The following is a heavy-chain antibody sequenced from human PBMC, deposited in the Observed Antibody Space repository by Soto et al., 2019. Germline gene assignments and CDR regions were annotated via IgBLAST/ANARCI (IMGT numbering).Heavy chain of an antibody. CDR3: TRVGGYYGDYPNFDY. D-gene: IGHD4-17*01. CDR2: IYYSGTT. V-gene: IGHV4-59*01. CDR1: SGSIATYY. J-gene: IGHJ4*02. Sequence: SVTLSVTLTVWSGSIATYYWSWLQQPPGKGLEWIGYIYYSGTTKYNPSLKSRVTISVDTSKNHFSLKLSSVTAADTAVYYCTRVGGYYGDYPNFDYWGQRSLVTVSS.